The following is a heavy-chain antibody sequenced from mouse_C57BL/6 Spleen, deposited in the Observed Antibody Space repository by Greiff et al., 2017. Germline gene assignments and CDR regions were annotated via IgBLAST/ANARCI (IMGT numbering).Heavy chain of an antibody. CDR3: ARNYGENYYAMDY. CDR1: GFTFSDYG. V-gene: IGHV5-17*01. J-gene: IGHJ4*01. CDR2: ISSGSSTI. Sequence: EVKLVDSGGGLVKPGGSLKLSCAASGFTFSDYGMHWVRQAPEKGLEWVAYISSGSSTIYYADTVKGRFTISRDNAKNTLFLQMTSLRSEDTAMYYCARNYGENYYAMDYWGQGTSVTVSS. D-gene: IGHD2-4*01.